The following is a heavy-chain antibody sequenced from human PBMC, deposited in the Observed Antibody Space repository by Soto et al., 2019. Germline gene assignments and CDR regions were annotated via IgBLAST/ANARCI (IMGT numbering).Heavy chain of an antibody. CDR3: ARVNIVGGVITHENGFDC. J-gene: IGHJ4*02. V-gene: IGHV1-18*01. D-gene: IGHD3-10*01. CDR1: GYSFTTYG. Sequence: QVQLVQSGAEVKKPGASVTVSCKASGYSFTTYGISWVRQAPGQGLEWMGWIITYNGNTKYAQKLQGRVTVTTDAYTSTAYMELRSLRSADTAVYDCARVNIVGGVITHENGFDCWGQGPLVTVSS. CDR2: IITYNGNT.